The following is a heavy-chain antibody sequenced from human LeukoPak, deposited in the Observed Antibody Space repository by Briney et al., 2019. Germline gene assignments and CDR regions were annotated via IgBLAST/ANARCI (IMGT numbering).Heavy chain of an antibody. CDR2: IRSKANSYAT. J-gene: IGHJ4*02. Sequence: GGSLRLSCAASGFTFSGSAMHWVRQASGKGLEWVGRIRSKANSYATAYAASVKGRFTISRDDSKNTAYLQMNSLKTEDTAVYYCTSLYSSSSGYHFDYWGQGTLVTVSS. D-gene: IGHD6-6*01. CDR3: TSLYSSSSGYHFDY. V-gene: IGHV3-73*01. CDR1: GFTFSGSA.